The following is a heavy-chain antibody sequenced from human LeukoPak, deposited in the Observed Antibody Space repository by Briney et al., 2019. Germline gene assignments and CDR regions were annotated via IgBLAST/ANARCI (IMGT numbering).Heavy chain of an antibody. Sequence: PGGSLRLSCAASGFTFSNYAMSWVRQTPGKGLQWVSAITGSGDTTYYADSVRGRFTISRDNAKNSLYLQMNSLRAEDTAVYYCARDRTSLRYFDWLAEYDYWGQGTLVTVSS. CDR3: ARDRTSLRYFDWLAEYDY. J-gene: IGHJ4*02. CDR1: GFTFSNYA. D-gene: IGHD3-9*01. CDR2: ITGSGDTT. V-gene: IGHV3-23*01.